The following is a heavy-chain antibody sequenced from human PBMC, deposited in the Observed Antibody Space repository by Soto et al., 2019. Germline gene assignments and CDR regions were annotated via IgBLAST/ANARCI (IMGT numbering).Heavy chain of an antibody. CDR3: ATGRSEVVPGAMDT. V-gene: IGHV4-4*07. D-gene: IGHD2-2*01. CDR1: GDSFSNYY. J-gene: IGHJ5*02. CDR2: IYPTGST. Sequence: SETLSLTCTVSGDSFSNYYCNWVRKSAGKGLEWIGRIYPTGSTTYNPSLRSRLTMSVDTSKNQFSLRLTSMTAADTAVYYCATGRSEVVPGAMDTWGQGTLVTVSS.